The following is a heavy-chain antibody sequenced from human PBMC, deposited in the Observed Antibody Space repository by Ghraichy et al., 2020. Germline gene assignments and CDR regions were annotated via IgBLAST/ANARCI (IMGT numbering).Heavy chain of an antibody. V-gene: IGHV3-7*03. Sequence: GGSLRLSCAASGFTFSSYWMSWVRQAPGKGLEWVANIKQDGSEKYYVDSVKGRFTISRDNAKNSLYLQMNSLRAEDTAVYYCARDHTPPFLSVAHYPDYWGQGTLVTVSS. J-gene: IGHJ4*02. D-gene: IGHD5-12*01. CDR2: IKQDGSEK. CDR3: ARDHTPPFLSVAHYPDY. CDR1: GFTFSSYW.